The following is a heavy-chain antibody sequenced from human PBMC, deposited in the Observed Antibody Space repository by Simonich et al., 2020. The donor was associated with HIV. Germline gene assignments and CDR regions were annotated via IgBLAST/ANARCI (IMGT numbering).Heavy chain of an antibody. CDR2: IKQDGSEK. CDR1: GFTFSSYW. Sequence: EVQLVESGGGLVQPGGSLRLSCAASGFTFSSYWMSWVRQAPGKGVGWVANIKQDGSEKYYVDSVNGRLTISRDNAKNSLYLQMNSLRAEDTAVYYCQCLAHNPWYYYYYMDVWGKGTTVTVSS. J-gene: IGHJ6*03. V-gene: IGHV3-7*01. D-gene: IGHD6-19*01. CDR3: QCLAHNPWYYYYYMDV.